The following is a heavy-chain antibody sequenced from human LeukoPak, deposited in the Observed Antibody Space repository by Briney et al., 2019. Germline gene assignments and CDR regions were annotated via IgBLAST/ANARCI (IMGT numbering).Heavy chain of an antibody. Sequence: PSETLSLTCTVSGGSISSYYWSWIRQPAGKGLEWIGRIYTSGSTNYNPSLKSRVTMSVDTSKDQFSLKLSSVTAADTAVYYCARDLGYYDSSGYYPWGQGTLVTVSS. CDR1: GGSISSYY. V-gene: IGHV4-4*07. J-gene: IGHJ5*02. CDR3: ARDLGYYDSSGYYP. D-gene: IGHD3-22*01. CDR2: IYTSGST.